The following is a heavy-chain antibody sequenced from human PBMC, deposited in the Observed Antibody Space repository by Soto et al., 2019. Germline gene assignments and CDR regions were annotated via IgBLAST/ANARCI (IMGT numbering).Heavy chain of an antibody. J-gene: IGHJ6*02. V-gene: IGHV1-18*01. D-gene: IGHD3-16*01. Sequence: QVQLVQSGGEVKKPGASVKVSCETSGFTFKSFGFTWVRQAPGQGLEWMGWISANNGNTVYEQKFQGRVTMTTDTSTRTAYMELMSLKSDDTAMYYCARDNFDAWVGSRPHHFSNYYGMDVWGQGTAVTVSS. CDR3: ARDNFDAWVGSRPHHFSNYYGMDV. CDR2: ISANNGNT. CDR1: GFTFKSFG.